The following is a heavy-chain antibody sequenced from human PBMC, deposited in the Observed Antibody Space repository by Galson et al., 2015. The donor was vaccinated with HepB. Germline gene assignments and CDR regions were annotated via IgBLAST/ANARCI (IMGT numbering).Heavy chain of an antibody. CDR3: AREDVVAVAGAIIYQH. CDR1: GFTFGSYS. CDR2: ISTSGSYK. D-gene: IGHD2-15*01. Sequence: SLRLSCAASGFTFGSYSMNWVRQAPGKGLESVSSISTSGSYKYYADSVKGRFTISRDNAKNSLYLQMNSLRGEDTAVYYCAREDVVAVAGAIIYQHWGQGTLVTVSS. J-gene: IGHJ1*01. V-gene: IGHV3-21*01.